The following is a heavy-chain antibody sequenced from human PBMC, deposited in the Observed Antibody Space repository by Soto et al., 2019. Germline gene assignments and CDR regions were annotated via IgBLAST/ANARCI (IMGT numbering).Heavy chain of an antibody. V-gene: IGHV4-30-4*01. Sequence: PSETLSLTCTVSGGSISSGDYYWSWIRQPPGKGLEWIAYIYYTGSTYYNPSLESRVTISVDTSKNQFSLKLSSVTAADTAVYFCARESTSNQLLLDYWGQGTLVTVSS. D-gene: IGHD2-2*01. CDR1: GGSISSGDYY. CDR3: ARESTSNQLLLDY. CDR2: IYYTGST. J-gene: IGHJ4*02.